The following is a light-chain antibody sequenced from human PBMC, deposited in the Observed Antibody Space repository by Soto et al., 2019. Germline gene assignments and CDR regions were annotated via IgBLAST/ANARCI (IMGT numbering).Light chain of an antibody. V-gene: IGKV3-20*01. J-gene: IGKJ1*01. CDR1: QSVSSSY. Sequence: EIELTQSPCTRSLYPGERATLSCRASQSVSSSYLAWYQQKPGQAPRLLIYGASSRATGIPDRFSGSGSGTDFTLTISRLEPEDFAVYFCQQYGSSWTFGQGTKVDI. CDR2: GAS. CDR3: QQYGSSWT.